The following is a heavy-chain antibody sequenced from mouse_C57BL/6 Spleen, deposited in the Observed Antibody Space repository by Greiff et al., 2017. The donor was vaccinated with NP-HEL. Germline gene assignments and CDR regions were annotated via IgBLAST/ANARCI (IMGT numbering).Heavy chain of an antibody. Sequence: QVQLKESGAELVKPGASVKMSCKASGYTFTTYPIEWMKQNHGKSLEWIGNFHPYNDDTKYNEKFKGKATLTVEKSSSTVYLELSRLTSDDSAVYYCARGAEDYDRVFAYWGQGTLVTVSA. J-gene: IGHJ3*01. V-gene: IGHV1-47*01. CDR3: ARGAEDYDRVFAY. CDR2: FHPYNDDT. D-gene: IGHD2-4*01. CDR1: GYTFTTYP.